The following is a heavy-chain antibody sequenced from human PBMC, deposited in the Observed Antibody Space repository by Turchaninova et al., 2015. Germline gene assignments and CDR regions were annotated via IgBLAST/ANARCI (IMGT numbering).Heavy chain of an antibody. CDR3: ATYMDYFRDWFDP. Sequence: GQLQQWGAGLLKPSETLSLTCAVSGGSFSGYHCSWFRQPPGKGLEWIGEVDHIGNINYKPSLRSRVTVSLDTSKTQFSLKLNSVTAADTGVYYCATYMDYFRDWFDPWGQGTLVTVSS. CDR2: VDHIGNI. V-gene: IGHV4-34*01. D-gene: IGHD2/OR15-2a*01. CDR1: GGSFSGYH. J-gene: IGHJ5*02.